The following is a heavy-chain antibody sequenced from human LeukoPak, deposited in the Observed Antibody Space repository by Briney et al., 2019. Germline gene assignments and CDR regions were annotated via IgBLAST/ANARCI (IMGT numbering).Heavy chain of an antibody. CDR2: IYYSGST. J-gene: IGHJ4*02. CDR3: ASTKRGYSYGYIFNY. D-gene: IGHD5-18*01. V-gene: IGHV4-39*01. CDR1: GGPINGHY. Sequence: SETLSLTCTVSGGPINGHYWGWIRQPPGKGLEWIGSIYYSGSTYYNPSLKSRVTISVDTSKNQFSLKLSSVTAADTAVYYCASTKRGYSYGYIFNYWGQGTLVTVPS.